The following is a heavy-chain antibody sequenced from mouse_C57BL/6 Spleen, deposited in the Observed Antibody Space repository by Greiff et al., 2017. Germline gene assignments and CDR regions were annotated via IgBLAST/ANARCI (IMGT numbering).Heavy chain of an antibody. V-gene: IGHV5-17*01. D-gene: IGHD1-1*01. CDR1: GFTFSDYG. J-gene: IGHJ3*01. Sequence: DVQLVESGGGLVKPGGSLKLSCAASGFTFSDYGMHWVRQAPEKGLEWVAYISSGSSTIYYADTVKGRFTISRDNAKNTLFLQMTSLRSEDTAMYYCARGGYYYGSSTFAYWGQGTLVTVSA. CDR2: ISSGSSTI. CDR3: ARGGYYYGSSTFAY.